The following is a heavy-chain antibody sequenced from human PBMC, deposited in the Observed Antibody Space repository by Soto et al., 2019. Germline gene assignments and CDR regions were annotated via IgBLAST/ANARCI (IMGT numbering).Heavy chain of an antibody. D-gene: IGHD3-10*01. V-gene: IGHV4-59*08. CDR2: IYYSGSI. J-gene: IGHJ5*02. Sequence: SETLSLTCTVSGGSISSYYWSWIRQPPGKGLEWIGYIYYSGSINYNPSLKSRVTISVDSSKNQFSLKLSSVTAADTAVYYCARHLYGSGERFDPWGQGTLVTVSS. CDR1: GGSISSYY. CDR3: ARHLYGSGERFDP.